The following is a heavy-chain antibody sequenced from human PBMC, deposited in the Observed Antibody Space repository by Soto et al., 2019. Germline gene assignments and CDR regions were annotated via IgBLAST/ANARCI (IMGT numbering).Heavy chain of an antibody. D-gene: IGHD2-8*01. V-gene: IGHV1-2*02. CDR1: GYNFTGYY. CDR3: AREAEGTKYYGMEV. J-gene: IGHJ6*02. CDR2: INPNSGGT. Sequence: VASVKVSCKASGYNFTGYYIHWVRQAPGQGLEWMGWINPNSGGTNYAQNFQGRVTMTRDTSIRTAYMELSRLGSGDTAVYSCAREAEGTKYYGMEVWGQGTTVTVSS.